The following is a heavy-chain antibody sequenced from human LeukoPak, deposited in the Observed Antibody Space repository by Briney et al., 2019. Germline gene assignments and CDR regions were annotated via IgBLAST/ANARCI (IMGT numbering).Heavy chain of an antibody. V-gene: IGHV3-30*18. D-gene: IGHD6-19*01. CDR2: ISYDGSNK. Sequence: PGRPLRLSCAASGFTFSSYGMHWVRQAPGKGLEWVAVISYDGSNKYYADSVKGRFTISRDNSKNTLYLQMNSLRAEDTAVYYCAKDGAVAGWNVWDYWGQGTLVTVSS. CDR3: AKDGAVAGWNVWDY. CDR1: GFTFSSYG. J-gene: IGHJ4*02.